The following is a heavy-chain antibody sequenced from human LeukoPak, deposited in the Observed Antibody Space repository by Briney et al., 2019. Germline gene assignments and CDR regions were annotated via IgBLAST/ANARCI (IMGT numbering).Heavy chain of an antibody. J-gene: IGHJ3*02. CDR3: ARSRRVAIVAFDI. CDR2: IYYTGGT. CDR1: NESVSRGSYS. D-gene: IGHD2-21*01. Sequence: SETLSLTCAVANESVSRGSYSWSWIRQSPGKGLEWIGYIYYTGGTYYNPSLKSRVTISVDTSKNQFSLKLSSVTAADTAVYYCARSRRVAIVAFDIWGQGTMVTVSS. V-gene: IGHV4-61*01.